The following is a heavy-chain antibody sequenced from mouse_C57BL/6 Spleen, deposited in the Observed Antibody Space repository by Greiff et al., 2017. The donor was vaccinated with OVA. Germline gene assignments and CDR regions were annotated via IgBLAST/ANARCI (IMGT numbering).Heavy chain of an antibody. J-gene: IGHJ3*01. CDR1: GYTFTSYW. CDR2: IDPSDSYT. CDR3: ARNYDYDGRFAY. Sequence: VQLQQPGAELVRPGTSVKLSCKASGYTFTSYWMHWVKQRPGQGLEWIGVIDPSDSYTNYNQKFKGKATLTVDTSSSTAYMQLSSLTSEDSAVYYCARNYDYDGRFAYWGQGTLVTVSA. D-gene: IGHD2-4*01. V-gene: IGHV1-59*01.